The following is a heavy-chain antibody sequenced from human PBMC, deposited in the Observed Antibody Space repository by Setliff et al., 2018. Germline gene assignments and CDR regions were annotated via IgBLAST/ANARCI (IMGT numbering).Heavy chain of an antibody. CDR2: ITDSGSKI. D-gene: IGHD2-21*01. V-gene: IGHV3-23*01. CDR3: AKGRLFPRY. Sequence: GGSLRLSCVGSDFTFGNSAMSWVRQAPGKGLEWVSTITDSGSKILYVDSVKGRFTISRDDSKNSLYLQMDSLRPEDTAVYYCAKGRLFPRYWGLGTLVTVSS. CDR1: DFTFGNSA. J-gene: IGHJ4*02.